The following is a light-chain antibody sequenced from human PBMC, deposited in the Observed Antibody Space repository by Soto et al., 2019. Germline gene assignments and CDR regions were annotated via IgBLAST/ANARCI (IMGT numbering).Light chain of an antibody. CDR2: EVS. CDR1: SNDIDGYNC. CDR3: TSCSSSNTPV. V-gene: IGLV2-14*01. Sequence: QPVLTQPASVSGSPGQSITISCTGSSNDIDGYNCVSWYRQHSGKAPKLIIYEVSRRPSGVSNRFSASKSGNPASLTISGLQAEDEADYYCTSCSSSNTPVFGTGTKVTVL. J-gene: IGLJ1*01.